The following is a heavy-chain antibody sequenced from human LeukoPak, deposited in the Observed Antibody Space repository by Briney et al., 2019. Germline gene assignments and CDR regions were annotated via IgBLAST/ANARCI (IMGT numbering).Heavy chain of an antibody. CDR2: IYTSGST. CDR3: ARSPAITIFGVVSQLDY. J-gene: IGHJ4*02. Sequence: SETLSLTCTVSGGSISSYYWSWIRQPPGKGLEWIGYIYTSGSTNYNPSLKSRVTISVDTSKNQFSLKLSSVTAADTAVYYCARSPAITIFGVVSQLDYWGQGTLDTVSS. CDR1: GGSISSYY. V-gene: IGHV4-4*09. D-gene: IGHD3-3*01.